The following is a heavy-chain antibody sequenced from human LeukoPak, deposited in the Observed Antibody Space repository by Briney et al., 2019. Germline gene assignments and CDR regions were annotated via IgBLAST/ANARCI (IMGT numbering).Heavy chain of an antibody. D-gene: IGHD3-10*01. CDR3: ARGSVGFAFDI. CDR2: IGTAGDT. CDR1: GFTFSSYD. V-gene: IGHV3-13*01. J-gene: IGHJ3*02. Sequence: GGSLRLSCAASGFTFSSYDMHWVRQATGKGLEWVSAIGTAGDTYYPGSVKGRFTISRENAKNSLYPQMNSLRAGDTAVYYCARGSVGFAFDIWGQGTMVTVSS.